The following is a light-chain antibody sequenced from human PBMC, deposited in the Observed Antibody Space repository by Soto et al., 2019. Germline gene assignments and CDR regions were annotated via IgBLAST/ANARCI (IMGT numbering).Light chain of an antibody. CDR1: QSVSSSY. V-gene: IGKV3-20*01. Sequence: EIVLTQSPGTLSLSPGERAALSCRASQSVSSSYLAWYQQIPGQAPRLLIYGAYSRATGIPDRFSGSGSGTHCDLNVSRVEPEDSVVYYCQQYVMSRQTVGQGTKVEIK. CDR3: QQYVMSRQT. J-gene: IGKJ1*01. CDR2: GAY.